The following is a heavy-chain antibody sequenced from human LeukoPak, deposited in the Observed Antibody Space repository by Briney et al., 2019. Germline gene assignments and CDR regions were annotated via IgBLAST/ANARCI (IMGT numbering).Heavy chain of an antibody. V-gene: IGHV4-59*02. CDR2: IYYTET. CDR3: AKEANYYDSSGYYPDFDY. Sequence: SETLSLTCTVSGGSVSNYYWSWIRQSPGKGLEWIGYIYYTETSYNPSLKSRVTISADTSKNQFSLKLYSVTAADTAVYYCAKEANYYDSSGYYPDFDYWGQGTLVTVSS. CDR1: GGSVSNYY. D-gene: IGHD3-22*01. J-gene: IGHJ4*02.